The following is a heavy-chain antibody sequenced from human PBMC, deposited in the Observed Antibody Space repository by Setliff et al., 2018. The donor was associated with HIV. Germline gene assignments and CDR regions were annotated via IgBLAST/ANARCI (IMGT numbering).Heavy chain of an antibody. V-gene: IGHV4-59*08. CDR3: ARHDGTYCGGDCYLLGYFDL. CDR2: IYYSGST. D-gene: IGHD2-21*02. CDR1: GDSISSYY. Sequence: SETLSLTCTVSGDSISSYYWSWIRQPPGKGLEWIGYIYYSGSTNYNPSLKSRVTISVDTSKNQFSLKLSSVTAADTAVYYCARHDGTYCGGDCYLLGYFDLWGRGTLVTVSS. J-gene: IGHJ2*01.